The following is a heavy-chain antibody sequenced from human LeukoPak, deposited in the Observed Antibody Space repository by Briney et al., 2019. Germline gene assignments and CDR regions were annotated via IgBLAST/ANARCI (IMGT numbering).Heavy chain of an antibody. D-gene: IGHD1-26*01. V-gene: IGHV4-4*02. Sequence: GSLRLSCAASGFTFSSYAMSWVRQPPGKGLEWIGEIYHSGSTNYNPSLKSRVTISVDKSKNQFSLKLSSVTAADTAVYYCARVTLGAIYYFDYWGQGTLVTVSS. CDR1: GFTFSSYAM. J-gene: IGHJ4*02. CDR3: ARVTLGAIYYFDY. CDR2: IYHSGST.